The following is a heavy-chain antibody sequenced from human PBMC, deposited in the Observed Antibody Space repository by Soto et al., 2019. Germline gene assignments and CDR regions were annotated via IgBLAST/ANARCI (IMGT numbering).Heavy chain of an antibody. CDR2: SSSSGSTI. D-gene: IGHD3-22*01. Sequence: QVQLVESGGGLVKPGGSLRLSCAASGFTFSDYYMSWIRQAPGKGLEWVSYSSSSGSTIYYADYVKGRFTISRDNAKNSLYLQMNSLRAEDTAVYYCAREAADDYYDSSGYYDCWGQGTLVTVSS. J-gene: IGHJ4*02. CDR3: AREAADDYYDSSGYYDC. V-gene: IGHV3-11*01. CDR1: GFTFSDYY.